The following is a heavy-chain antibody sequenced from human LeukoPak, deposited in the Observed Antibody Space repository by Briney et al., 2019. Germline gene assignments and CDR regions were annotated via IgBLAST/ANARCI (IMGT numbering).Heavy chain of an antibody. CDR1: GFTFSSYW. Sequence: PGGSLRLSCAASGFTFSSYWMHWVRQAPGKGLVWVSHINSDGSSTSYADSVKGRFTISRDNAKNSLYLQMNSLKAEDTAVYYCARHSTASGYLNYFDYWGQGTLVTVSS. D-gene: IGHD1-1*01. CDR2: INSDGSST. V-gene: IGHV3-74*01. J-gene: IGHJ4*02. CDR3: ARHSTASGYLNYFDY.